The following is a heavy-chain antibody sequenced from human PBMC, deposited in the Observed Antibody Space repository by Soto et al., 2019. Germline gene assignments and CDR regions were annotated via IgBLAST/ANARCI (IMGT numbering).Heavy chain of an antibody. J-gene: IGHJ4*02. Sequence: ATLSLACTVSGGCFSSGRYYWSWIRQPPGKGLEWIGYIYYSGSTNYNPSLKSRVTISVDTSKNQFSLKLSSVTAADTAVYYCERDLGSGWYEFDYWGQGTLVTVPS. V-gene: IGHV4-61*01. CDR1: GGCFSSGRYY. CDR3: ERDLGSGWYEFDY. D-gene: IGHD6-19*01. CDR2: IYYSGST.